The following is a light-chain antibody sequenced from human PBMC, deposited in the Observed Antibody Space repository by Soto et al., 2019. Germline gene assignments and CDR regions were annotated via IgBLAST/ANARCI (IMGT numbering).Light chain of an antibody. CDR1: QSVSSSY. CDR3: QQYNSYSKT. J-gene: IGKJ1*01. CDR2: GAS. Sequence: EIVLTQSPGTLSLSPGDRATLSCRASQSVSSSYLAWYQQKPGQAPRLLIYGASSRATGIPDRFSGSGSGTEFTLTISSLQPDDFATYYCQQYNSYSKTFGQGTKVDIK. V-gene: IGKV3-20*01.